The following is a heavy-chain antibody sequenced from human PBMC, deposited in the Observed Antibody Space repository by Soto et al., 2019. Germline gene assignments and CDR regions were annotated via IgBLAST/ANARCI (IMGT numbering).Heavy chain of an antibody. V-gene: IGHV1-18*04. CDR2: ISTYNGNT. CDR1: GYIFRSYG. Sequence: GASVKVSCKASGYIFRSYGITWVRQAPGQGLEWMGWISTYNGNTNYAQKLQGRVTLTTDTSTTTVYMELRSLRSDDTAVYYCARDQGATTAFDYWGQGTLVTVSS. D-gene: IGHD1-26*01. CDR3: ARDQGATTAFDY. J-gene: IGHJ4*02.